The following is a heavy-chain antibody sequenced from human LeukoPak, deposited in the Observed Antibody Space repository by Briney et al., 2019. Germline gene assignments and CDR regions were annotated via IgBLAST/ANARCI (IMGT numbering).Heavy chain of an antibody. CDR2: ISSGGNSV. D-gene: IGHD3-3*01. J-gene: IGHJ4*02. CDR1: GFSFSEYY. CDR3: ARNPYDFLSNSLDSYHFDL. V-gene: IGHV3-11*01. Sequence: PGGSLRLSCAASGFSFSEYYMGWIRQAPGKGLEWISYISSGGNSVYYADSVRGRFTISRDNAKKSLYLQMNSLRAEDTAVYYCARNPYDFLSNSLDSYHFDLWGRGNLVTVSS.